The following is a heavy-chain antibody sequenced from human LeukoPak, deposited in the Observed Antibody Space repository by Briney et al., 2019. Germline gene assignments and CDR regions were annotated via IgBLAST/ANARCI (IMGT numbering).Heavy chain of an antibody. Sequence: GGSLSLFCAASRFTYSSYAMSCVRQAPGVGREWVSGISDRCVGTYYADSVKGPFTISRDNSKNPLYLQMSSLGAEDTGVYFWAECTTWNTHYPIDYWGQGTLVSVSS. CDR1: RFTYSSYA. J-gene: IGHJ4*02. CDR2: ISDRCVGT. V-gene: IGHV3-23*01. CDR3: AECTTWNTHYPIDY. D-gene: IGHD4-17*01.